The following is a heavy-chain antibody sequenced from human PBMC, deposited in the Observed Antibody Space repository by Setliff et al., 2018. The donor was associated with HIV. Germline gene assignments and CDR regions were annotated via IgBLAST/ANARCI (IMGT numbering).Heavy chain of an antibody. CDR1: GFIFSDSW. Sequence: GESLKISCGASGFIFSDSWMDWVRQAPGKGLEWVATIKKDGREKYYVDSVKGRFIISRDNARTSLYLEMTNLKVEDTAVYFCASMWKVGAWGRGTLVTVSS. V-gene: IGHV3-7*03. CDR2: IKKDGREK. CDR3: ASMWKVGA. D-gene: IGHD1-26*01. J-gene: IGHJ5*02.